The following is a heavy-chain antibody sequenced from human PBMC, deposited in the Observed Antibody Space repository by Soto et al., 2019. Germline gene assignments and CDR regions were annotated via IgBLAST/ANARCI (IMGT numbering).Heavy chain of an antibody. V-gene: IGHV1-18*01. Sequence: ASVKVSCKASGYTFTSYGISWVRQAPGQGLKWMGWISAYNGNTNYAQKLQGRVTMTTDTSTSTAYMELRSLRSDDTAVYYCAREGWLQHTAYYYYGMDVWGQGTTVTVSS. CDR2: ISAYNGNT. CDR1: GYTFTSYG. J-gene: IGHJ6*02. CDR3: AREGWLQHTAYYYYGMDV. D-gene: IGHD5-12*01.